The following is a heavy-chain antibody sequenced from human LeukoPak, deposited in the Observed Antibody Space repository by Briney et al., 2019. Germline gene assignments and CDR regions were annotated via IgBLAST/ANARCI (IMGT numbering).Heavy chain of an antibody. CDR3: AREGVGYYGMDV. D-gene: IGHD2-15*01. J-gene: IGHJ6*02. CDR1: GFPFNAYW. Sequence: GGSLRLSCAASGFPFNAYWMTWVRQAPGKGLEWVANIRQDGDTKYYVDSVKGRFTISRDNAMNSLYLQMNSLRAEDTAIYYCAREGVGYYGMDVWGQGTTVTVSS. V-gene: IGHV3-7*03. CDR2: IRQDGDTK.